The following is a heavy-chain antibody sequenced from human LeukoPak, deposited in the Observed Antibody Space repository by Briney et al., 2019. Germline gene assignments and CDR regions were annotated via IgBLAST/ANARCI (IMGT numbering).Heavy chain of an antibody. CDR3: ARETPVAGTDY. CDR2: IYYSGST. V-gene: IGHV4-59*01. D-gene: IGHD6-19*01. J-gene: IGHJ4*02. Sequence: SETLSLTCTVSGGSISSYYWSWIRQPPGKGLEWIGYIYYSGSTNYNPSLKSRVTISVDTSKNQFSLKLSSVTAADTAVYYCARETPVAGTDYWDQGTLVTVSS. CDR1: GGSISSYY.